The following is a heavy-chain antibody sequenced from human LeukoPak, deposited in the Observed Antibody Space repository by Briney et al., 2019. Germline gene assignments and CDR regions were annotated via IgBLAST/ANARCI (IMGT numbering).Heavy chain of an antibody. CDR1: GYTFSSYW. V-gene: IGHV5-51*01. D-gene: IGHD3-3*01. J-gene: IGHJ4*02. CDR2: IYPGDSDT. CDR3: ARQNDFRLDY. Sequence: GGSLRLSCTGSGYTFSSYWIGWVRQMPGKGLEWMGIIYPGDSDTKYSPSLQGQVTISVDTSIGTAYLQWSSLKASDTAIYYCARQNDFRLDYWGQGTLVTVSS.